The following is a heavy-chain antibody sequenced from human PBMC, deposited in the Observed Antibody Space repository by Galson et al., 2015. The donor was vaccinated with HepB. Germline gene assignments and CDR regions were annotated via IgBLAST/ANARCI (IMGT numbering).Heavy chain of an antibody. CDR1: GYTFTGYA. CDR2: INAGNGKT. J-gene: IGHJ4*02. CDR3: ARWGYSSSSALDY. D-gene: IGHD6-6*01. V-gene: IGHV1-3*01. Sequence: SVKVSCKASGYTFTGYAMHWVRQAPGQRLEWMGWINAGNGKTKYSQKFQGRVTITRDTSASTAYMGLSSLRSEDTAVHYCARWGYSSSSALDYWGQGTLVTASS.